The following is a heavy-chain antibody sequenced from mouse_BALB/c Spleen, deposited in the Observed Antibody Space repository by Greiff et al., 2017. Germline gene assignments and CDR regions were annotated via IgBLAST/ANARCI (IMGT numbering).Heavy chain of an antibody. J-gene: IGHJ3*01. CDR1: GFTFSDYY. CDR2: ISDGGSYT. CDR3: ARDHDGYYPFAY. Sequence: EVQVVESGGGLVKPGGSLKLSCAASGFTFSDYYMYWVRQTPEKRLEWVATISDGGSYTYYPDSVKGRFTISRDNAKNNLYLQMSSLKSEDTAMYYCARDHDGYYPFAYWGQGTLVTVSA. V-gene: IGHV5-4*02. D-gene: IGHD2-3*01.